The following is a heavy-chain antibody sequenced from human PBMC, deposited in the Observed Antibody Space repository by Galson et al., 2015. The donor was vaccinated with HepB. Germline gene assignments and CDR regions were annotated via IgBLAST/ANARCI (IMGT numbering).Heavy chain of an antibody. CDR2: IIPIFGTA. V-gene: IGHV1-69*13. CDR3: ARGDSSSRHYYYYYGMDV. J-gene: IGHJ6*02. D-gene: IGHD6-6*01. Sequence: SVKVSCKASGGTFSSYAISWVRQAPGQGLEWMGGIIPIFGTANYAQKFQGRVTITADESTSTAYMELSSLRSEDTAVYYCARGDSSSRHYYYYYGMDVWGQGTTVTVSS. CDR1: GGTFSSYA.